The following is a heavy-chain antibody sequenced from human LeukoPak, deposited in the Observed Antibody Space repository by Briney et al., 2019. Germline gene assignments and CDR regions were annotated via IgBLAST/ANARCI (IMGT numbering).Heavy chain of an antibody. CDR2: IYYSGST. CDR3: ARQLDTDAFDI. J-gene: IGHJ3*02. D-gene: IGHD3-9*01. V-gene: IGHV4-59*08. Sequence: SETLSLTCTVSGGSISSYYWSWIRQPPGKGLEWIGYIYYSGSTNYNPSLKSRVTISVDTSKNQFSLKLSPVTAADTAVYYCARQLDTDAFDIWGQGTMVTVSS. CDR1: GGSISSYY.